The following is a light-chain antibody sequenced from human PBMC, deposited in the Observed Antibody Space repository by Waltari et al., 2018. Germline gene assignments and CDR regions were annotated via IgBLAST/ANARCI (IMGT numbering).Light chain of an antibody. V-gene: IGKV3-11*01. J-gene: IGKJ4*01. Sequence: EIVLTQSPSTLSLSPGERVTVSCRASQNISIYLAWYRQRSGQAPSLLIYDAVNRDSGIPVRFSGSGSGTDFALTITKVEPEDFAVYYCQQRSKWPLTFGGGTHLEMK. CDR2: DAV. CDR3: QQRSKWPLT. CDR1: QNISIY.